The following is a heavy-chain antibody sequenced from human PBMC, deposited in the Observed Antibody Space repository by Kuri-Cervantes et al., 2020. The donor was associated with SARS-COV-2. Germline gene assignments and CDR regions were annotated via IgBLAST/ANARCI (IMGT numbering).Heavy chain of an antibody. V-gene: IGHV4-4*02. CDR1: GGTISSSNW. CDR2: SYHSGST. CDR3: ARATHGWSYSFLYY. Sequence: SETLSLTCTVSGGTISSSNWWCWVRQPPGKGLEWIGESYHSGSTNYNPSLKSRFTMSIDKSKNQFSLELSSVTAADTAVYYCARATHGWSYSFLYYWGQGTLVTVSS. J-gene: IGHJ4*02. D-gene: IGHD1-26*01.